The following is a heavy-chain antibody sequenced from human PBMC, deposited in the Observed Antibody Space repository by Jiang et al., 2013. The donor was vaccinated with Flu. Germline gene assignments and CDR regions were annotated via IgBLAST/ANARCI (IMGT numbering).Heavy chain of an antibody. CDR3: ARDNDADWYFDR. CDR2: IWYDGSKK. V-gene: IGHV3-33*01. Sequence: VQLVESGGGVVQPGMSLRLSCAASGFTFSRYGMHWVRQAPGKGLEWVAIIWYDGSKKFYTDSVTGRFTISRDNSNNTVYLQMDSLRAEDTAVYYCARDNDADWYFDRLGAVGTRGHRLL. CDR1: GFTFSRYG. J-gene: IGHJ2*01. D-gene: IGHD1-1*01.